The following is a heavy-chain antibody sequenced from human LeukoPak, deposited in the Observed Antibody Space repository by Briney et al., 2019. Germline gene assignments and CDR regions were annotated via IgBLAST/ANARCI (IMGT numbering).Heavy chain of an antibody. CDR3: ARGRNSGFDY. D-gene: IGHD2/OR15-2a*01. V-gene: IGHV6-1*01. J-gene: IGHJ4*02. CDR1: GDSVSGNSAVA. Sequence: SQTLSLTCAISGDSVSGNSAVAWDWLRQSPSRGLEWLGRTYCRSKWNNDYAVSVKSRITINPDTSKNQFSLHLNSATPEDTAVYYCARGRNSGFDYWGQGTLVTVSS. CDR2: TYCRSKWNN.